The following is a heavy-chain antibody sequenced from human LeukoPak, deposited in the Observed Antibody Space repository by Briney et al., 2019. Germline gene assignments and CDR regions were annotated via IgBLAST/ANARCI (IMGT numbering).Heavy chain of an antibody. CDR2: IYYSGST. D-gene: IGHD5-12*01. CDR3: ARRRGYSGYEYYFDY. V-gene: IGHV4-59*08. J-gene: IGHJ4*02. CDR1: GGSISSYY. Sequence: SETLSLTCTVSGGSISSYYWSWIRQPPGKGLEWIGYIYYSGSTNYNPSLKSRVTISVDTSKNQFSLKLSSVTAADTAVYYCARRRGYSGYEYYFDYWGQGTLVTASS.